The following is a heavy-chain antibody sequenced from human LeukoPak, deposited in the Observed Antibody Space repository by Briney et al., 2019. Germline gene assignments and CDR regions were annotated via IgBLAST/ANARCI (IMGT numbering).Heavy chain of an antibody. Sequence: GGSLRLSCAASGFTFSSYGMRWVRQAPGKGLEWVAVISFDGSNKNYADSVKGRFTISRDNSNNTLYLQMNSLRAEDTAVYYCARGCSSGWYYFDYWGQGTLVTVSS. J-gene: IGHJ4*02. CDR1: GFTFSSYG. CDR2: ISFDGSNK. D-gene: IGHD6-19*01. CDR3: ARGCSSGWYYFDY. V-gene: IGHV3-30*03.